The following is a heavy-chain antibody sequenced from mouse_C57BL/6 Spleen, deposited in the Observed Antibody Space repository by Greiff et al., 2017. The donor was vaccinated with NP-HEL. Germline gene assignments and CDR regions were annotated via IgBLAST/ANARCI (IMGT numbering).Heavy chain of an antibody. CDR3: ARRGLLRPWYFDV. Sequence: VQLKQSGPELVKPGASVKIPCKASGYTFTDYNMDWVKQSHGKSLEWIGDINPNNGGTIYNQKFKGKATLTVDKSSSTAYMELRSLTSEDTAVYYCARRGLLRPWYFDVWGTGTTVTVSS. V-gene: IGHV1-18*01. CDR1: GYTFTDYN. D-gene: IGHD2-3*01. CDR2: INPNNGGT. J-gene: IGHJ1*03.